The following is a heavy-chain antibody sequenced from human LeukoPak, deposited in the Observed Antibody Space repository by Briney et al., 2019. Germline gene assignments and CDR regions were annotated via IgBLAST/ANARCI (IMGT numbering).Heavy chain of an antibody. D-gene: IGHD3-22*01. CDR2: ITSSGTGT. CDR1: GFTFNIYA. Sequence: PGGSLRLSCAASGFTFNIYAMSWVRQARGKGLEWVSSITSSGTGTFYADSVKGRFTISRDNSESTLYLQMNSLRAEDTAVYYCAKDRPNYYDSSGHYYRRNGDYWGQGTLVTVSS. CDR3: AKDRPNYYDSSGHYYRRNGDY. V-gene: IGHV3-23*01. J-gene: IGHJ4*02.